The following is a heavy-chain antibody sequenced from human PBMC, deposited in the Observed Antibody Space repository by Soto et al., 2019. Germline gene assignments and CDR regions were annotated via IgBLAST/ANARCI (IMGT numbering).Heavy chain of an antibody. CDR1: GFTFSSYS. V-gene: IGHV3-21*01. CDR2: ISSSSSYI. Sequence: EVQLVESGGGLVKPGGSLRLSCAASGFTFSSYSMNWVRQAPGKGLEWVSCISSSSSYIYYADSVKGRFTISRDNAKNSLYLQINSLRAEDTAVYYCARSPTPNGFDPWGQGTLVTVSS. CDR3: ARSPTPNGFDP. J-gene: IGHJ5*02.